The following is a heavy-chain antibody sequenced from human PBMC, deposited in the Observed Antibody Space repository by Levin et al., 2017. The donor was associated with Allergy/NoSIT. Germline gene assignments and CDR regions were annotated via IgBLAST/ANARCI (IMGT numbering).Heavy chain of an antibody. CDR2: IYPGDSDT. Sequence: LGESLKISCKGSGYSFTSYWVGWVRQMPGKDLEWMGAIYPGDSDTRYSPSFQGHVIISADKSITTAYLQWSSLKASDTAMYYCAKASQHPVRGVVGFDNWGQGTLVTVSS. CDR1: GYSFTSYW. V-gene: IGHV5-51*01. CDR3: AKASQHPVRGVVGFDN. D-gene: IGHD3-10*01. J-gene: IGHJ5*02.